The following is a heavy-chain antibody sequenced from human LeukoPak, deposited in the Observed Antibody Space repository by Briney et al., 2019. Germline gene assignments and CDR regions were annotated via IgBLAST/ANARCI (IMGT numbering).Heavy chain of an antibody. V-gene: IGHV4-4*07. CDR3: ARDRDGYDSSGYDH. D-gene: IGHD3-22*01. CDR1: GGSISSYY. CDR2: IYTCGST. Sequence: SETLSLTCTVSGGSISSYYWSWIRQPAGKGLEWIGRIYTCGSTNYNPSLKSRVTMSVDTSKNQFSLKLSSVTAADTAVYYCARDRDGYDSSGYDHWGQGTLVTVSS. J-gene: IGHJ4*02.